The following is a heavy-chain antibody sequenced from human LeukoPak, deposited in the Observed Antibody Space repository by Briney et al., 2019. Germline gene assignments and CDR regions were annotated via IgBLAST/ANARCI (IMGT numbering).Heavy chain of an antibody. CDR2: IIPILGIA. Sequence: SVKVSRKGSVGSFSSYAISWGRQAPGQGLEWVGRIIPILGIANHAQKFQGRVTITADKSTSTAYMELSSLRSEDPAVYYCAGTVVEYGMDVWGQGTTVTVSS. CDR3: AGTVVEYGMDV. CDR1: VGSFSSYA. J-gene: IGHJ6*02. V-gene: IGHV1-69*04. D-gene: IGHD4-23*01.